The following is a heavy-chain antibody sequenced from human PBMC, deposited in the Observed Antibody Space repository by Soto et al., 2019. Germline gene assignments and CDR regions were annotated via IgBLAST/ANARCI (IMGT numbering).Heavy chain of an antibody. J-gene: IGHJ4*02. V-gene: IGHV4-59*08. D-gene: IGHD3-10*01. CDR2: IYNSGCT. Sequence: WTWIRQPPGKGLEWIGFIYNSGCTPYNPSLRSRVSISVDTSKNQFSLKLRSVTAADTAVYYGASMGYHYGSGSYPLDYWGQGTLVTVSS. CDR3: ASMGYHYGSGSYPLDY.